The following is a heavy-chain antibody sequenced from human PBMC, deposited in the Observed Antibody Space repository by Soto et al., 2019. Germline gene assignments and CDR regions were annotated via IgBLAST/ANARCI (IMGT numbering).Heavy chain of an antibody. V-gene: IGHV4-39*01. Sequence: SETLSLTCSASGGSISSSSYYWGWIRQPPGKGLEWIGSIYYSGSTYYNPSLKSRVTISVDTSKNQFSLKLSSVTAADTAVYYCARHLRGSGYYKGYYFDYWGQGTLVNV. J-gene: IGHJ4*02. D-gene: IGHD3-3*01. CDR2: IYYSGST. CDR1: GGSISSSSYY. CDR3: ARHLRGSGYYKGYYFDY.